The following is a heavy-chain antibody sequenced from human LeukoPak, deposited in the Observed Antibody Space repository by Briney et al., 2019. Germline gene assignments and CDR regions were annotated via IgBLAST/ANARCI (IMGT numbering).Heavy chain of an antibody. CDR2: IKSTGDTT. Sequence: ASVQVSCKTSGYTFTSYHMHWVRQAPGRGLEWVAIIKSTGDTTVYAQKFQGRVTVTRDTSTSTVYMDLSSLSSEDTAVYYCVREDAHTYYFDFWGPGTLVTVSS. CDR1: GYTFTSYH. J-gene: IGHJ4*02. D-gene: IGHD2-2*01. V-gene: IGHV1-46*01. CDR3: VREDAHTYYFDF.